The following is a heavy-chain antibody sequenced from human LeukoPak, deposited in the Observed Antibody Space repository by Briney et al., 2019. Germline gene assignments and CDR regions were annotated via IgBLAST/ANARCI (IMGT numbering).Heavy chain of an antibody. CDR3: TTALSGWNDADY. CDR2: IKSKTDGGTT. CDR1: GCTFSDAW. J-gene: IGHJ4*02. Sequence: GGSLRLSCAASGCTFSDAWMSWVRQAPGKGLEWVGRIKSKTDGGTTDYAAPVKGRFTISRDDSKNTLYLQMNSLKTEDTAVYYCTTALSGWNDADYWGQGTRVTVSS. D-gene: IGHD1-1*01. V-gene: IGHV3-15*01.